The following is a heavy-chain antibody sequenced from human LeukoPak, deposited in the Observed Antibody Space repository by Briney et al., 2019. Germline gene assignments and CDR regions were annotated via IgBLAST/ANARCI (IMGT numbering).Heavy chain of an antibody. J-gene: IGHJ4*02. V-gene: IGHV3-21*01. D-gene: IGHD6-13*01. CDR3: ARAMYSSSWYGTPPDY. CDR1: GFTFSSYS. Sequence: GGSLRLSCAASGFTFSSYSMNWVRQAPGKGLEWVSSISSSSSYIYYADSVKGRFTISRDNAKNSLYLQMNSLRAEDTAVYYCARAMYSSSWYGTPPDYWGQGTLVTVSS. CDR2: ISSSSSYI.